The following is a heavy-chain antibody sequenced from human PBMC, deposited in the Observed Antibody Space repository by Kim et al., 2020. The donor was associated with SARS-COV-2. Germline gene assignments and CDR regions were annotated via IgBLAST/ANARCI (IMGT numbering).Heavy chain of an antibody. D-gene: IGHD3-10*01. V-gene: IGHV7-4-1*02. CDR3: ARDRGRLWFGELSSYYYGMDV. CDR1: GYTFTSYA. J-gene: IGHJ6*02. Sequence: ASVKVSCKASGYTFTSYAMIWVRQAPGQGLEWMAWINTNTGNPTYAQGFTGRFVFSLDTSVSTAYLQISSLKAEDTAVYYCARDRGRLWFGELSSYYYGMDVWGQGTPVTVSS. CDR2: INTNTGNP.